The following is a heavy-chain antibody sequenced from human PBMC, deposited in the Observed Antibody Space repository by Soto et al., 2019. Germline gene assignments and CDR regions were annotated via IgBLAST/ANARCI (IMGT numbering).Heavy chain of an antibody. J-gene: IGHJ4*02. Sequence: ASVKVSCKASGYTFTSYAMHWVRQAPGQRLEWMGRINAGNGNTKYSQKFQGRFTISRDDSKSIAYLQMNSLKTEDTAVYYCTRDPDDYGDYGGNDYWGQGTLVTVSS. CDR3: TRDPDDYGDYGGNDY. D-gene: IGHD4-17*01. CDR1: GYTFTSYA. V-gene: IGHV1-3*01. CDR2: INAGNGNT.